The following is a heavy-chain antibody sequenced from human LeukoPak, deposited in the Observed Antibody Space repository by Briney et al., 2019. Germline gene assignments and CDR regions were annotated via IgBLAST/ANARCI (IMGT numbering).Heavy chain of an antibody. CDR3: ARDEGTVTTILGSDY. Sequence: GGSLRLSCAASGFTFSSYGMHWVRQAPGKGLEWVAVIWYGGSNKYYADSVKGRFTISRDNSKNTLYLQMNSLRAEDTAVYYCARDEGTVTTILGSDYWGQGTLVTVSS. J-gene: IGHJ4*02. D-gene: IGHD4-17*01. CDR2: IWYGGSNK. CDR1: GFTFSSYG. V-gene: IGHV3-33*01.